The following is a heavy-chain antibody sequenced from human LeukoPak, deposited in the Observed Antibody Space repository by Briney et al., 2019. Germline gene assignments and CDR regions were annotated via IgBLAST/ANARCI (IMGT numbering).Heavy chain of an antibody. V-gene: IGHV3-7*01. J-gene: IGHJ3*02. CDR2: IKEDGSKK. CDR3: ARNLAYNAFEI. CDR1: RFTFSSSW. D-gene: IGHD1-1*01. Sequence: GGSLRLSCAASRFTFSSSWMTWVRQPPGKGLERVATIKEDGSKKDYEDSVKGRFTISRDNVKNSLYLQMDSLRAEDTAVYFCARNLAYNAFEIWGQGTMVTVSS.